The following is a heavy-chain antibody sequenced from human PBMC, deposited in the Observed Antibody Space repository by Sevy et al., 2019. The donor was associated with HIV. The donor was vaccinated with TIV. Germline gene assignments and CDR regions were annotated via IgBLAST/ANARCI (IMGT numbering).Heavy chain of an antibody. CDR3: ARDGNIVATTMRGYFDY. D-gene: IGHD5-12*01. Sequence: GGSLRLSCAASGFTFSSYAMHWVRRAPGKGLEWVAVISYDGSNKYYADSVKGRFTISRDNSMNTLYLQMNSLRAEDTAVYYCARDGNIVATTMRGYFDYWGQGTLVTVSS. J-gene: IGHJ4*02. CDR2: ISYDGSNK. V-gene: IGHV3-30-3*01. CDR1: GFTFSSYA.